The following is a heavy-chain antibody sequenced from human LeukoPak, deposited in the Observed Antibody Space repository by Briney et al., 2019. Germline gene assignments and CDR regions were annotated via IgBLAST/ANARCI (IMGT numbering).Heavy chain of an antibody. CDR3: ARVPVGYQGYSSAWYTDY. D-gene: IGHD6-19*01. CDR1: GFTFSSYT. J-gene: IGHJ4*02. V-gene: IGHV3-21*01. Sequence: GGSLRLSCAASGFTFSSYTMMWVRQAPGKGLEYVSSIISSSSRIFNADSVRGRFTISRDNAKNSLYLQMNSLRAEDTAVYYCARVPVGYQGYSSAWYTDYWGQGNLVSVSS. CDR2: IISSSSRI.